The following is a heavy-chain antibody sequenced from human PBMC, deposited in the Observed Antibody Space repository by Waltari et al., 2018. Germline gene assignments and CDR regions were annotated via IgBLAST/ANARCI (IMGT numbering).Heavy chain of an antibody. Sequence: QVQLQESGPGLVKPSETLSLTCTVSGGSVSSGSYYWSWIRQPPGKGLEWIGYIYYSGNTNYNPSLKSRVTISVDTSKNQFSLRLRSVTAADTAVYYCARDGYNSNFDYWGQGTLVTVSS. V-gene: IGHV4-61*01. D-gene: IGHD5-12*01. J-gene: IGHJ4*02. CDR3: ARDGYNSNFDY. CDR2: IYYSGNT. CDR1: GGSVSSGSYY.